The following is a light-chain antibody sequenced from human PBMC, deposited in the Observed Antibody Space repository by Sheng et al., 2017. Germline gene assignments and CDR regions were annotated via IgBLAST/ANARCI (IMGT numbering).Light chain of an antibody. CDR2: AAS. V-gene: IGKV1-9*01. J-gene: IGKJ1*01. CDR1: QDITSF. CDR3: QKYISAPPT. Sequence: DIQLTQSPSFLSASVGDRVTITCRASQDITSFLAWYQQEPGKAPKLLIYAASSLQSGVPSRFSGSGSGTDFTLTISSLQPEDVATYYCQKYISAPPTFGQGTKVE.